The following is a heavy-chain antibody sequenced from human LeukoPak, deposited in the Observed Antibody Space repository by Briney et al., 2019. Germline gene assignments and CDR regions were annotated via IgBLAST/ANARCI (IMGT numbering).Heavy chain of an antibody. D-gene: IGHD3-3*01. CDR2: FDPEDGET. CDR1: GYTLTELS. V-gene: IGHV1-24*01. J-gene: IGHJ6*03. Sequence: ASVKVSCKVSGYTLTELSMHWVRQAPGKGLEWMGGFDPEDGETIYAQKFQGRVTMTEDTSTDTAYMELSSLRSEDTAVYYCATDLPRKRGFLEWLLYDRVYYYYMDVWGKGTTVTVSS. CDR3: ATDLPRKRGFLEWLLYDRVYYYYMDV.